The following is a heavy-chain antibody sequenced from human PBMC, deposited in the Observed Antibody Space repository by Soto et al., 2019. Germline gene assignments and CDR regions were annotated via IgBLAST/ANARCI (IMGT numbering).Heavy chain of an antibody. Sequence: GESLKISWKGSRYSFTSYWIGWVRQIPREGLQGMVRIYHRDTDTRYCPSFQGEVTITADKTTSTAYHQWRSMKASDTAMYYCARNPSEYGSSNYYYGMDVWGQGTTVTVSS. CDR3: ARNPSEYGSSNYYYGMDV. J-gene: IGHJ6*02. CDR1: RYSFTSYW. V-gene: IGHV5-51*01. D-gene: IGHD6-6*01. CDR2: IYHRDTDT.